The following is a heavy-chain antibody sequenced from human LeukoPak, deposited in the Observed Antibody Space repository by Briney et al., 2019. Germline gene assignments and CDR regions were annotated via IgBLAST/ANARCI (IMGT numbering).Heavy chain of an antibody. V-gene: IGHV3-23*01. J-gene: IGHJ3*01. CDR1: GFTFSSYA. CDR2: ISGSGGST. CDR3: AKAVGYSYDLDAFDF. Sequence: GGSLRLSCAASGFTFSSYAMSWVRQAPGKGLEWVSAISGSGGSTYYADSVKGRFTISRDNSKNTLYLQMNSLRAEDTAVYYCAKAVGYSYDLDAFDFWGQGTMVTVSS. D-gene: IGHD5-18*01.